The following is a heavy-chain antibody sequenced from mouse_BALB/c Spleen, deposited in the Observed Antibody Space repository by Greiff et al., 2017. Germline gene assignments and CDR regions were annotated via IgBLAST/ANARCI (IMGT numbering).Heavy chain of an antibody. V-gene: IGHV3-2*02. CDR2: ISYSGST. D-gene: IGHD2-14*01. CDR3: ARGYDDWYFDV. J-gene: IGHJ1*01. Sequence: EVQRVESGPGLVKPSQSLSLTCTVTGYSITSDYAWNWIRQFPGNKLEWMGYISYSGSTSYNPSLKSRISITRDTSKNQFFLQLNSVTTEDTATYYCARGYDDWYFDVWGAGTTVTVSS. CDR1: GYSITSDYA.